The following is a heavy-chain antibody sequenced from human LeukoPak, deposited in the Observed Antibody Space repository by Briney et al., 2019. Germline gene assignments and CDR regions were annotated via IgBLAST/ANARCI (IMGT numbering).Heavy chain of an antibody. Sequence: SETLSLTCTVSGDSPSGSTYYWDWVRQAPGKGLGWSVNIYDSETTHYNPSLKSRVTMSIDTSKTQFSLKLRSVTAADTAVYYCARGEYCSSTSCLGFDYWGQGTLVTVSS. J-gene: IGHJ4*02. D-gene: IGHD2-2*01. CDR3: ARGEYCSSTSCLGFDY. V-gene: IGHV4-39*07. CDR2: IYDSETT. CDR1: GDSPSGSTYY.